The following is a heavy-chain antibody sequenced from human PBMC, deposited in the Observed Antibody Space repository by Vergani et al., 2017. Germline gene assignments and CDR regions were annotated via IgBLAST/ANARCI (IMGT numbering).Heavy chain of an antibody. CDR3: AKDVRDYNLGSGTYSTTFDY. D-gene: IGHD3-10*01. V-gene: IGHV1-46*02. CDR1: GYIFNSYY. J-gene: IGHJ4*02. Sequence: QVQLVQSGAAVKKPGASVKLSCKSSGYIFNSYYIHWVRQAPGQGLEWMGLLDPRGGPPTYAQKFEGRVTMTEETSTNTIFLELSSLRSEDTAVYFCAKDVRDYNLGSGTYSTTFDYWGQGTLVTVSS. CDR2: LDPRGGPP.